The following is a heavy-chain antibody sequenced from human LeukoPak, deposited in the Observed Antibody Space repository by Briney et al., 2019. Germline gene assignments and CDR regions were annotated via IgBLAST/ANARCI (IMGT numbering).Heavy chain of an antibody. D-gene: IGHD6-19*01. CDR1: GVSMTTRNYY. V-gene: IGHV4-39*07. CDR2: KYYSGST. Sequence: SETLSLTCAVSGVSMTTRNYYWGWIRQPPGKGLEWIGHKYYSGSTYYNPSLKSRVSISVDTTIYQFSLNLSSVTAADTAVYYCARVSTGWYHYFDSWGQGTLVTVSS. J-gene: IGHJ4*02. CDR3: ARVSTGWYHYFDS.